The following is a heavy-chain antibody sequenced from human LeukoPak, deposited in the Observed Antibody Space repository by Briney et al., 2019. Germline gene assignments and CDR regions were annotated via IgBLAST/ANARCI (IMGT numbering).Heavy chain of an antibody. CDR1: GGSISSYY. CDR2: IYTSGST. Sequence: SETLSLTCTVSGGSISSYYWSWIRQPAGKGLEWIGRIYTSGSTNYNPSLKSRVTMSVDTFKNQFSLKLSSVTAADTAVYYCARRGYDSSGYLYAYYFDYWGQGTLVTVSS. D-gene: IGHD3-22*01. CDR3: ARRGYDSSGYLYAYYFDY. J-gene: IGHJ4*02. V-gene: IGHV4-4*07.